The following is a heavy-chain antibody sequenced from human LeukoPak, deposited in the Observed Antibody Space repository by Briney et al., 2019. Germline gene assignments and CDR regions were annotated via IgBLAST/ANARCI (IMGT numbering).Heavy chain of an antibody. CDR2: SNAGNGNT. V-gene: IGHV1-3*01. J-gene: IGHJ5*02. Sequence: ASVKVSCKASGYTSTSYAMHWVRQAPGQRLEWMGWSNAGNGNTKYSQKFQGRVTITRDTSASTAYMELSSLRSEDTAVYYCARGYCSSTSCYRYWFDPWGQGTLVTVSS. CDR1: GYTSTSYA. CDR3: ARGYCSSTSCYRYWFDP. D-gene: IGHD2-2*02.